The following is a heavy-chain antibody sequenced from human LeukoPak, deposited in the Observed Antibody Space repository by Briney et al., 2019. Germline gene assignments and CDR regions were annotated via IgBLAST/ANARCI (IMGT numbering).Heavy chain of an antibody. J-gene: IGHJ4*02. Sequence: ASVKVSCKASGYTFTGYYMHWVRQAPGQGLEWMGWINPNSGGTNYAQKFQGRVTMTRDTSISTAYMELSRLRSDDTAVYYCARAGPFSSWECLPIDYWGQGTLVTVSS. D-gene: IGHD6-13*01. CDR1: GYTFTGYY. CDR2: INPNSGGT. V-gene: IGHV1-2*02. CDR3: ARAGPFSSWECLPIDY.